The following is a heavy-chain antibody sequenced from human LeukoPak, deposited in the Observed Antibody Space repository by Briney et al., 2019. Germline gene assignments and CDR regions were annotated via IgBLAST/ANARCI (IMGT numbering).Heavy chain of an antibody. V-gene: IGHV1-46*01. CDR1: GYTFTSYY. D-gene: IGHD3-3*01. CDR2: INPSGGST. J-gene: IGHJ4*02. CDR3: ARDYEAPYYDFWSGYYTGIYFDY. Sequence: ASVKVSCKAPGYTFTSYYMHWVRQAPGQGLEWMGIINPSGGSTSYAQKFQGRVTMTRDMSTSTVYMELSSLRSEDTAVYYCARDYEAPYYDFWSGYYTGIYFDYWGQGTLVTVSS.